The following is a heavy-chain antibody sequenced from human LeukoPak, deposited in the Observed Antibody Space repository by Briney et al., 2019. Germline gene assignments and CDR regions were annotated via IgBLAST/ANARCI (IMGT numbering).Heavy chain of an antibody. Sequence: GGSLRLSCAASGFSPSDYYMSWIRQAPGKGLEWVSYITNSGITRDYTDSVKGRFTISRDNAKNSLYLQMNSLRAEDTAVYYCARDLYAAYCGGDCYPSDAFDVWGQGTVVTVSS. CDR1: GFSPSDYY. V-gene: IGHV3-11*04. CDR3: ARDLYAAYCGGDCYPSDAFDV. D-gene: IGHD2-21*02. CDR2: ITNSGITR. J-gene: IGHJ3*01.